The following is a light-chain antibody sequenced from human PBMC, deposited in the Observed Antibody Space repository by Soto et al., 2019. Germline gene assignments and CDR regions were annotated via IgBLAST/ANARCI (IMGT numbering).Light chain of an antibody. V-gene: IGKV1-8*01. J-gene: IGKJ1*01. CDR2: AAS. Sequence: IQMTQSPSSLSASVGDRVTITCRASQGVRSYLAWYQQKPGKAPKLLIYAASTLQSGVPSRFSGSGSGTDFTLTISCLQSEDFATYYCQQYYSYPWTFGQGTKVDIK. CDR1: QGVRSY. CDR3: QQYYSYPWT.